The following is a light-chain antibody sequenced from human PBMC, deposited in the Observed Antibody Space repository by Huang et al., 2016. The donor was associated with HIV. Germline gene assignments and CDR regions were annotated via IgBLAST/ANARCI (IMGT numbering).Light chain of an antibody. Sequence: EIVLTLSPVTLSLSPGEGASISCRASQGVHNSCLAWYQQKPGQAPRRLVFGASNSAAGVPHRFRGGESGTDFTLTISGLDPEDFAVYDCQQYGTLPYTFGQGTKLEI. V-gene: IGKV3-20*01. J-gene: IGKJ2*01. CDR2: GAS. CDR1: QGVHNSC. CDR3: QQYGTLPYT.